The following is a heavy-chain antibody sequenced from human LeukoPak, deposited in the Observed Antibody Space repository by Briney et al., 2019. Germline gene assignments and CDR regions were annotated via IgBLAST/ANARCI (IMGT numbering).Heavy chain of an antibody. CDR2: IRYDGTNK. Sequence: GGSLRLSCAASGFTFSSYGMHWVRQAPGKGLEWVAFIRYDGTNKYYADSVKGRFTISRDNSKNTLYLQMNSLRAEDTAVYYCAKGHIQLFDYWGQGTLVTVSS. CDR1: GFTFSSYG. CDR3: AKGHIQLFDY. D-gene: IGHD5-18*01. J-gene: IGHJ4*02. V-gene: IGHV3-30*02.